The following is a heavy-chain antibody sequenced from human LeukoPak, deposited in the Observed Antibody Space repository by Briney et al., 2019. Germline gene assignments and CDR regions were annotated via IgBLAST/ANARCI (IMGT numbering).Heavy chain of an antibody. V-gene: IGHV4-61*02. CDR3: ASQPDHYYDSRAYWPI. J-gene: IGHJ4*02. D-gene: IGHD3-22*01. CDR2: IYTSGST. Sequence: PSETLSLTCTVSGGSISSGSHYWTWIRQPAGKGLEWIGRIYTSGSTNYNPSLKSRVTISVDTSKNQFSMNLNSVTAADTAVYYCASQPDHYYDSRAYWPIWGQGTLVTVSS. CDR1: GGSISSGSHY.